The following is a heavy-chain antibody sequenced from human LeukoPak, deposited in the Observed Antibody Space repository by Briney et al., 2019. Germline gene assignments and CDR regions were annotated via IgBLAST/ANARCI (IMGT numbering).Heavy chain of an antibody. CDR3: AKIAVANNVFDY. CDR2: ISGSGGST. Sequence: GGSLRLSCAASGFTFSSYAMSWVRQAPGKGLEWVSAISGSGGSTYYADSVMGRFTISRDNSKNTLCLQMNSLRAEDTALYYCAKIAVANNVFDYWGQGTLVTVSS. V-gene: IGHV3-23*01. CDR1: GFTFSSYA. J-gene: IGHJ4*02. D-gene: IGHD6-19*01.